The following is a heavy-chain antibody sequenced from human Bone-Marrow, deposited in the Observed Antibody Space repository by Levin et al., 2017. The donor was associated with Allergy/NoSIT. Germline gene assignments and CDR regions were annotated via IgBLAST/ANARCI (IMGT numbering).Heavy chain of an antibody. CDR1: GDTFTAYY. V-gene: IGHV1-2*06. CDR3: ASGMRAGTLDY. D-gene: IGHD6-19*01. Sequence: ASVKVSCKASGDTFTAYYLHWLRQVPGQGLKWVGRISPNNGDTVYAQMFQGRVTVTRDTSISTAYMELSSLTSDDTAVYYCASGMRAGTLDYWGQGTLVTVSS. CDR2: ISPNNGDT. J-gene: IGHJ4*02.